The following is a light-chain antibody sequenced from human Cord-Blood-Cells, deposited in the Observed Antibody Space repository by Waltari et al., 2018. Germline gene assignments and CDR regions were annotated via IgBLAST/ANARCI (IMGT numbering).Light chain of an antibody. V-gene: IGKV4-1*01. CDR2: WAS. Sequence: DIVLTKSPDSLAVSMGARATINCNSSQSVLYTSNNKNYLAWYQQKPGQPPKLLIYWASTRESGVPDRFSGSGSGTDFTLTISSLQAEDVAVYYCQQYYSTPLTFGGGTKVEIK. CDR1: QSVLYTSNNKNY. CDR3: QQYYSTPLT. J-gene: IGKJ4*01.